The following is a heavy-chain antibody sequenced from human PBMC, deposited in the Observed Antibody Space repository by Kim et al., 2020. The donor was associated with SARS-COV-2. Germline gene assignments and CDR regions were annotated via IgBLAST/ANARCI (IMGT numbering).Heavy chain of an antibody. Sequence: ADSVKGRFTISRDNSKNTLYLQMNSLRAEDTAVYHCASPGAGIAAAGFDYWGQGTLVTVSS. D-gene: IGHD6-13*01. V-gene: IGHV3-33*01. CDR3: ASPGAGIAAAGFDY. J-gene: IGHJ4*02.